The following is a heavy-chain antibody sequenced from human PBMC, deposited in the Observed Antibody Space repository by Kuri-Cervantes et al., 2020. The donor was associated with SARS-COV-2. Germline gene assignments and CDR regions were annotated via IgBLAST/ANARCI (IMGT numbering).Heavy chain of an antibody. CDR1: GGTFSSYA. D-gene: IGHD6-19*01. CDR3: ARDRGEQGLVSHYYYYGMDV. J-gene: IGHJ6*02. V-gene: IGHV1-69*06. CDR2: IIPIFGTT. Sequence: SVKVSCKASGGTFSSYAISWVRQAPGQGLEWVGGIIPIFGTTNYAQKFQGRVTITADKSTSTAYMELSSLRSEDTAVYYCARDRGEQGLVSHYYYYGMDVWGQGTTVTVSS.